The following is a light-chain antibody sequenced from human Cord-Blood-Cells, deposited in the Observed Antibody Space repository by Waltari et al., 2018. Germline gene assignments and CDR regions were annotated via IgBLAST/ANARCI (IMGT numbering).Light chain of an antibody. J-gene: IGKJ4*01. CDR1: QSVSSN. CDR2: GAS. CDR3: QQYNNWPPLT. Sequence: IAMTQSPATLSGSPGERATISCRASQSVSSNLAWYQQKPGQAPRLLIYGASTRATGIPARFSGSGSGTEFTLTISSLQSEDFAVYYCQQYNNWPPLTFGGGTKVEIK. V-gene: IGKV3-15*01.